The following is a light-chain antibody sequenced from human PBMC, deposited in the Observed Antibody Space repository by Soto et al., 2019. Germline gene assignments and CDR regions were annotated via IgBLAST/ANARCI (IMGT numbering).Light chain of an antibody. CDR2: VAS. CDR3: QQLNSYPSIT. CDR1: QAISTS. V-gene: IGKV1-9*01. Sequence: DIPLTQSPSFLSASVGDRVTITCRASQAISTSLAWYQQKPGKAPTLLIYVASTLQSGVPSRFSGSGSGTEFTLTISSLQPEDFATYYCQQLNSYPSITFGQGKRLEIK. J-gene: IGKJ5*01.